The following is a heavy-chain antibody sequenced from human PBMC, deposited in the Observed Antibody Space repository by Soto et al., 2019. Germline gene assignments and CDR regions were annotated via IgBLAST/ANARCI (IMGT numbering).Heavy chain of an antibody. CDR1: GYTFTSYY. J-gene: IGHJ4*02. CDR3: ARVPRGGGYFDY. V-gene: IGHV1-46*01. D-gene: IGHD2-15*01. Sequence: QVQLVQSGAEVKKPGASVKVSCKASGYTFTSYYMHWVRQAPGQGLERMGIINPSGGSTSYAQKFQGRVTMTRDTSTSTVYMELSSLRSEDTAVYYCARVPRGGGYFDYWGQGTLVTVSS. CDR2: INPSGGST.